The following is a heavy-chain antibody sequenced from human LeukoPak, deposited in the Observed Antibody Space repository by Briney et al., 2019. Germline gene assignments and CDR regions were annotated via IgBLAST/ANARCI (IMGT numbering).Heavy chain of an antibody. V-gene: IGHV1-69*04. CDR3: ARDLCSGGNCFPTDWFDP. CDR1: GGTFSTHA. CDR2: IIPIVGIA. Sequence: SVKVSCKPSGGTFSTHAFSWVRQAPGQGLEWMGRIIPIVGIANYAQKFQGRVTITADKSTSTTYMELSSLRSEDTAVYYCARDLCSGGNCFPTDWFDPWGQGTLVTVSS. D-gene: IGHD2-15*01. J-gene: IGHJ5*02.